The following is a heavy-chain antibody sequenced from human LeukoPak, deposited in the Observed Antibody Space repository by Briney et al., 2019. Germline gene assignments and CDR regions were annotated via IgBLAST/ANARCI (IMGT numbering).Heavy chain of an antibody. Sequence: PGGSLRLSCATSGFTFSSNAMRWVRQAPGKGLEWVATISGSGGSTYYADSVKGRFTISRDNSKNTLYLQLNSLRAEDTAVYYCAKEGFGLWGQGTLVTVSS. CDR2: ISGSGGST. CDR3: AKEGFGL. CDR1: GFTFSSNA. V-gene: IGHV3-23*01. J-gene: IGHJ5*02.